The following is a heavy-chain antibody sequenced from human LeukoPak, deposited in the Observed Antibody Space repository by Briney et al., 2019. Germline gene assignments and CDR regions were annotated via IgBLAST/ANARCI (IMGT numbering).Heavy chain of an antibody. V-gene: IGHV4-59*08. CDR3: ARSYNNAGYYYYGMDV. CDR1: GGSITSHS. Sequence: SEALSLTCAVSGGSITSHSRSWIRLPPGKGLEWIGYIQDSGSTSYSLSLESRVTIALDTSKNQFSLKLSSVTAAATDVYYCARSYNNAGYYYYGMDVWGQGTTVTVSS. J-gene: IGHJ6*02. D-gene: IGHD3-10*01. CDR2: IQDSGST.